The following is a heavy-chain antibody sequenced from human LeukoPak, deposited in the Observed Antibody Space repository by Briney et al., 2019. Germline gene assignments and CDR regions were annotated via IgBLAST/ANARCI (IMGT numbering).Heavy chain of an antibody. D-gene: IGHD2-15*01. CDR3: AREWWSSRWFDP. Sequence: PSETLSLTCAVYGGSFSGYYWSWIRQPPGKALEWIGYIYHSGSTNYNPSLKSRVTISVDPSKKQFFLKLNSVTAADTAVYYCAREWWSSRWFDPWGQGTVVTVSS. CDR2: IYHSGST. CDR1: GGSFSGYY. J-gene: IGHJ5*02. V-gene: IGHV4-34*01.